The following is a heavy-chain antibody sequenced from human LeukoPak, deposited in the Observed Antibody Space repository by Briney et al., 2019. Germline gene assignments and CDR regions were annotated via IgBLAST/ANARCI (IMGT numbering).Heavy chain of an antibody. CDR2: IRYDGSNK. D-gene: IGHD3-3*01. CDR1: GFTFSSYG. CDR3: AEIRGFWSGYYSVHDAFDI. Sequence: GGSLRLSCAASGFTFSSYGMHWVRQAPGKGLEWVAFIRYDGSNKYYADSVKGRFTISRDNSKNTLYLQMNSLRAEDTAVYYCAEIRGFWSGYYSVHDAFDIWGQGTMVTVSS. J-gene: IGHJ3*02. V-gene: IGHV3-30*02.